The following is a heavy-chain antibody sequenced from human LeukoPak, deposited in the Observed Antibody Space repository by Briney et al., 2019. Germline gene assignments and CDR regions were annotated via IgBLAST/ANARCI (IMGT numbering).Heavy chain of an antibody. CDR3: ARGSYGAVDY. CDR2: ISSFSSTI. CDR1: GFTFSSYT. J-gene: IGHJ4*02. Sequence: GGSLRLSCAASGFTFSSYTINWVRQAPGKGLEWVSYISSFSSTIYYADSMKGRFTISRDNAKNSLYLQMNSLRDEDTAVYYCARGSYGAVDYWGQGTLVTISS. D-gene: IGHD4/OR15-4a*01. V-gene: IGHV3-48*02.